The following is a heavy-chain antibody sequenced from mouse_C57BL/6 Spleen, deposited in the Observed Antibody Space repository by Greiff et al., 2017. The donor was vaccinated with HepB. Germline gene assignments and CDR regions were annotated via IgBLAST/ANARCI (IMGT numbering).Heavy chain of an antibody. V-gene: IGHV1-76*01. J-gene: IGHJ2*01. Sequence: VQLQQSGAELVRPGASVKLSCKASGYTFTDYYINWVKQRPGQGLEWIARIYPGSGNTYYNEKFKGKATLTAEKSSSTAYMQLSSLTSEDSAVYFCAREGKLGRDYFDYWGQGTTLTVSS. D-gene: IGHD4-1*01. CDR1: GYTFTDYY. CDR2: IYPGSGNT. CDR3: AREGKLGRDYFDY.